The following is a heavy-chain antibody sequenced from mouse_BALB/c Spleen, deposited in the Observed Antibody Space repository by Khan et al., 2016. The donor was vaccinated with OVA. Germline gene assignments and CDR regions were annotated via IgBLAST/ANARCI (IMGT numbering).Heavy chain of an antibody. D-gene: IGHD2-14*01. CDR3: VRDGAYHRNDGWFAY. Sequence: VELVESGAELARPGASVKMSCKASGYTFTSYTIHWIKEGPGQGLEWIGYINPSNGYTNYNQKFKDKATLTTDKSSTTAYLQLSSLTSDDSAVYNCVRDGAYHRNDGWFAYWGQGTLVTVSA. CDR1: GYTFTSYT. V-gene: IGHV1-4*01. CDR2: INPSNGYT. J-gene: IGHJ3*01.